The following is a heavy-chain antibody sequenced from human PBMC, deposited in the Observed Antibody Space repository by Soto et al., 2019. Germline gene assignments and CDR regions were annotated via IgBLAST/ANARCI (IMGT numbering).Heavy chain of an antibody. CDR3: ARDNILTGYDY. CDR1: GGSISSGGYY. D-gene: IGHD3-9*01. V-gene: IGHV4-31*03. J-gene: IGHJ4*02. CDR2: IYYSGST. Sequence: SETMSLPCSVSGGSISSGGYYWSWIRQHPGKGLEWIGYIYYSGSTYYNPSLKSRVTISVDTSKNQFSLKLSSVTAADTAVYYCARDNILTGYDYWGQGTLVTVSS.